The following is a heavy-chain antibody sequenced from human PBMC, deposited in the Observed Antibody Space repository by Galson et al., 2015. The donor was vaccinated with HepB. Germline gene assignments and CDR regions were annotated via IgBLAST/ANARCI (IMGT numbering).Heavy chain of an antibody. CDR2: ISPYNGGT. D-gene: IGHD3-22*01. CDR1: GYTFTGHY. V-gene: IGHV1-2*02. Sequence: SVKVSCKASGYTFTGHYIHWVRQAPGQGLEWMGWISPYNGGTKYAQKFQGRVTMTWDTSISTAYMDLRSLRSDDTALYYCTRDWWDNFDSRIYYPDAFDIWGQGTMVTVSS. CDR3: TRDWWDNFDSRIYYPDAFDI. J-gene: IGHJ3*02.